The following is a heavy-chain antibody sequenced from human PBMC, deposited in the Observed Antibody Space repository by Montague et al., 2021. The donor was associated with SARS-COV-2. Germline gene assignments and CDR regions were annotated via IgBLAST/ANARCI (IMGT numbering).Heavy chain of an antibody. CDR1: GGSISSYY. Sequence: SETLSLTCTVSGGSISSYYWSWIRQPPGRGLQWIGYVSYSGSTNYNPSLKSRVTMSVDTSKNHFPLRLSSVTAADTAVYFCANFRRTQLLFGTRYDGMDVWGQGTPVTVSS. J-gene: IGHJ6*02. CDR2: VSYSGST. V-gene: IGHV4-59*01. CDR3: ANFRRTQLLFGTRYDGMDV. D-gene: IGHD2-2*01.